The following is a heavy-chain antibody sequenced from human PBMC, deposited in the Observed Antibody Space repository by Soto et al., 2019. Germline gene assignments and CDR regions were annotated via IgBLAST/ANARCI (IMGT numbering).Heavy chain of an antibody. Sequence: QVHLQESGPGLVKPSQTLSLTCTVSGDSISSGEYYWAWIRQPPGKGLEWIGYVFYKGNTYYNPSLKSRLSIDVDTARSQFSRRLSSVTAADTAVYYCARRYYFDSSGYADALDVWGQGTNVIVSS. J-gene: IGHJ3*01. D-gene: IGHD3-22*01. CDR3: ARRYYFDSSGYADALDV. V-gene: IGHV4-30-4*01. CDR1: GDSISSGEYY. CDR2: VFYKGNT.